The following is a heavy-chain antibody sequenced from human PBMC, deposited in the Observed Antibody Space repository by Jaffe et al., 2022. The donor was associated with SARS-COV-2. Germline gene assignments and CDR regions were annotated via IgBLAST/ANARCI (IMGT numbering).Heavy chain of an antibody. CDR1: GFSFSNYG. Sequence: QVQLVESGGGVVQPGRSLRLSCAASGFSFSNYGMHWVRQAPGKGLEWVAVISYDGEIQYYADSVRGRFTISRDNSENTLYLQMNNLRAEDTAVYYCAKDLAPGYRSSWYLWGASGSDFRGQGTPVTVSS. CDR2: ISYDGEIQ. V-gene: IGHV3-30*18. J-gene: IGHJ4*02. D-gene: IGHD6-13*01. CDR3: AKDLAPGYRSSWYLWGASGSDF.